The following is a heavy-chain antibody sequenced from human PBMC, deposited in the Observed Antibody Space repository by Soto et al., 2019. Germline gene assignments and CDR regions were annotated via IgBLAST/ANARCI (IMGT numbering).Heavy chain of an antibody. V-gene: IGHV4-39*01. Sequence: PSETLSLTCTVSGGSISSSSYYWGWIRQPPGKGLEWIGSIYYSGSTYYNPSLKSRVTISVDTSKNQFSLKLSSVTAADTAVYYCARHGIDDFWSGSQGSSAYYYYYMDVWGKGTTVTVSS. J-gene: IGHJ6*03. CDR1: GGSISSSSYY. D-gene: IGHD3-3*01. CDR2: IYYSGST. CDR3: ARHGIDDFWSGSQGSSAYYYYYMDV.